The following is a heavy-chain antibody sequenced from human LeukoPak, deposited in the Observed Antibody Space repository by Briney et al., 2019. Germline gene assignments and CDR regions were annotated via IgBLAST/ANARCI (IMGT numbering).Heavy chain of an antibody. D-gene: IGHD1-26*01. CDR3: ARDVEWELLRYFDY. V-gene: IGHV1-18*01. CDR1: GGTFSSYA. Sequence: ASVKVSCKASGGTFSSYAISWVRQAPGQGLEWMGWISADNGYTNYAQKLQGRVTMTTDTSTSTAYMELRSLRSDDTAVYYCARDVEWELLRYFDYWGQGTLVTVSS. J-gene: IGHJ4*02. CDR2: ISADNGYT.